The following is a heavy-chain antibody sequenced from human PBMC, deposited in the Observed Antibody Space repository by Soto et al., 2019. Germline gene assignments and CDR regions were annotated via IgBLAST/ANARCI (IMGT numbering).Heavy chain of an antibody. CDR3: ARGRYYYHSSDFDY. V-gene: IGHV4-31*03. D-gene: IGHD3-22*01. CDR1: GGSISSGGYY. CDR2: IYYSGST. J-gene: IGHJ4*02. Sequence: QVQLQESGPGLVKTSQTLSLTCTVSGGSISSGGYYWSWIRQHPGKGLEWIGYIYYSGSTYYNPSLKSRVIMSVDTSKNQFSLKLNSVTAADTAVYYCARGRYYYHSSDFDYWGQGTLVTVSS.